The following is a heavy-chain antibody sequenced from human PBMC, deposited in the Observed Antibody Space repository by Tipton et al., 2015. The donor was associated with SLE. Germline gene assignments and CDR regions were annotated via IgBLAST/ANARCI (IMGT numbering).Heavy chain of an antibody. CDR3: AGETASTDTKKFES. CDR1: GGTFSSYA. Sequence: QLVQSGAEVKKPGSSVKVSCKASGGTFSSYAISWVRQAPGQGLEWMGGIIPIFGTANYAQKFQGRVTITADKSTSTAYMELSSLRSEDTAVYFCAGETASTDTKKFESWGQGSLVTVSS. V-gene: IGHV1-69*06. J-gene: IGHJ4*02. CDR2: IIPIFGTA. D-gene: IGHD1-1*01.